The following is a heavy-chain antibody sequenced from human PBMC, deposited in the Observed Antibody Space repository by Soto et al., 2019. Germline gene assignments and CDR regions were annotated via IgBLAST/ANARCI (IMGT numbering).Heavy chain of an antibody. CDR1: GYTFTSYA. J-gene: IGHJ4*02. D-gene: IGHD6-13*01. Sequence: ASVKVSCKASGYTFTSYAMHWVRQAPGQRLEWMGWINAGNGNTKYSQKFQGRVTITRDTSASTAYMELSSLRSEDTAVYYCARALGQQLTQFDYWGQGTLVTVSS. CDR3: ARALGQQLTQFDY. CDR2: INAGNGNT. V-gene: IGHV1-3*01.